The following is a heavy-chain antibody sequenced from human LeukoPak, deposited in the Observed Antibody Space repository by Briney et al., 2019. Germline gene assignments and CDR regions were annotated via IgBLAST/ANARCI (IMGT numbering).Heavy chain of an antibody. Sequence: SETLSLTCTVSGGSISSGSYHWSWIRQPAGKGLEWIGRIYTSGSTNYNPSLKSRVTISVDTSKNQFSLKLSSVTAADTAVYYCASLSRYNWNLPDYWGQGTLVTVSS. CDR1: GGSISSGSYH. CDR2: IYTSGST. D-gene: IGHD1-20*01. V-gene: IGHV4-61*02. J-gene: IGHJ4*02. CDR3: ASLSRYNWNLPDY.